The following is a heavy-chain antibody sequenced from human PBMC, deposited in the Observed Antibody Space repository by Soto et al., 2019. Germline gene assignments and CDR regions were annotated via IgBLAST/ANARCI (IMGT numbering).Heavy chain of an antibody. V-gene: IGHV1-58*02. J-gene: IGHJ6*02. CDR1: GFDLGSFG. CDR3: SADHPHAAIGWPG. Sequence: SVKAAFQASGFDLGSFGIQFLRQTRGRGLEWIGWIVVASGRTNYARQFKGRVAFSRDMSSTTAYMDLYDLKSDDTAVYFCSADHPHAAIGWPGWGQGTTVTVSS. CDR2: IVVASGRT. D-gene: IGHD6-25*01.